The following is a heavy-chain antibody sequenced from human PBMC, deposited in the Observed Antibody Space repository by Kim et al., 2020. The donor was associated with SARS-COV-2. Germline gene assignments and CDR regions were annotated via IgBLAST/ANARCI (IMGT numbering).Heavy chain of an antibody. J-gene: IGHJ4*02. Sequence: ASVKVSCKASGYTFTSYAMHWVRQAPGQRLEWMGWINACNGNTKYSQKFQGRVTITRDTSVSTAYMELSSLRSEDTAVYYCARGAAASSWSSAFDYWGQ. CDR2: INACNGNT. D-gene: IGHD1-26*01. CDR3: ARGAAASSWSSAFDY. V-gene: IGHV1-3*01. CDR1: GYTFTSYA.